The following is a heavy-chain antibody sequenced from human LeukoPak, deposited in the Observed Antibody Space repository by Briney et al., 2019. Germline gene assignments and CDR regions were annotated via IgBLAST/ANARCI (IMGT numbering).Heavy chain of an antibody. J-gene: IGHJ4*02. CDR3: ARPDDSESFYRANHY. CDR2: ISNDGNNK. V-gene: IGHV3-30*04. D-gene: IGHD3-10*01. Sequence: GGSLRLSCAASGFSFNSYPMHWVRQAPGKGLESVAVISNDGNNKYYADSVKGRFTISRDNSNNTLSLQMNGLRVEDTAVYYCARPDDSESFYRANHYWGRGTLVTVS. CDR1: GFSFNSYP.